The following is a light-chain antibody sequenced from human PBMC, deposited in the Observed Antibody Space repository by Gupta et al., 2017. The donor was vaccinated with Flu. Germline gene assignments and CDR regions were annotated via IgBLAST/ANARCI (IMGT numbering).Light chain of an antibody. J-gene: IGLJ2*01. CDR2: DNN. Sequence: QSVLTQPPSVSAAPGQKVTISCSGSSSNIGNNYVSWYQQLPGTAPKLLIYDNNKRPSGIPDRFSGSKSDTSATLDITGLQTGDEADYYCGTWDSSLSGVVFGGGTKLTVL. CDR3: GTWDSSLSGVV. V-gene: IGLV1-51*01. CDR1: SSNIGNNY.